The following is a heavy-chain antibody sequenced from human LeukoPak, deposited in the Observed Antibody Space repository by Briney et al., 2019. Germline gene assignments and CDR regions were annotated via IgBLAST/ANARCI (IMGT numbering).Heavy chain of an antibody. V-gene: IGHV3-11*04. D-gene: IGHD5-12*01. CDR3: ARDPGSGYEEHFDY. J-gene: IGHJ4*02. CDR2: ISSSGSTI. Sequence: GGSLRLSCVASGFIFSSYWMSWIRQAPGKGLEWVSYISSSGSTIYYADSVKGRFTISRDNAKNSLYLQMNSLRAEDTAVYYCARDPGSGYEEHFDYWGQGSLVTVSS. CDR1: GFIFSSYW.